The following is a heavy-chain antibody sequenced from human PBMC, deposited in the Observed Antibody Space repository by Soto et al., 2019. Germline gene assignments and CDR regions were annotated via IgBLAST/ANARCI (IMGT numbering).Heavy chain of an antibody. CDR1: GDSITSGDYY. Sequence: PSETLSLTCTVSGDSITSGDYYWSWIRQHPGRGLEWIGYTFYSESTYHNPSLQSRVTILIDTSKNELSLRLRSVTAADTAVYFCARGQQLVPYYYGMDVWGQGTTVTVSS. D-gene: IGHD6-13*01. CDR3: ARGQQLVPYYYGMDV. J-gene: IGHJ6*02. V-gene: IGHV4-31*03. CDR2: TFYSEST.